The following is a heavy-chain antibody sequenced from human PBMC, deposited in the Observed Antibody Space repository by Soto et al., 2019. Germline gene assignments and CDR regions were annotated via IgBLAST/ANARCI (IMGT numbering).Heavy chain of an antibody. J-gene: IGHJ6*02. D-gene: IGHD4-17*01. V-gene: IGHV4-34*01. CDR1: GGSFSGYY. CDR3: ARGISRMTTVTRYYYYGMDV. Sequence: SETLSLTCAVYGGSFSGYYWSWIRQPPGKGLEWIGEINHCGSTNYNPSLKSRVTISVDTSKNQFSLKLSSVTAADTAVYYCARGISRMTTVTRYYYYGMDVWGQGTTVTVSS. CDR2: INHCGST.